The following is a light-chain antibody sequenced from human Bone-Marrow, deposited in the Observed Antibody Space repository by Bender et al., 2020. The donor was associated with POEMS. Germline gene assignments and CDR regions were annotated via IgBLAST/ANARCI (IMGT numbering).Light chain of an antibody. CDR3: QAWDTYSVI. CDR2: QDT. CDR1: DLGEKY. Sequence: SYEVTQPPSVSVSPGQTASITCSGDDLGEKYVAWYHQKPGQSPVLVIYQDTKRPSGIPERFSGSNSGNTATLTISGTQAMDEADYYCQAWDTYSVIFGGGTKLTVL. V-gene: IGLV3-1*01. J-gene: IGLJ2*01.